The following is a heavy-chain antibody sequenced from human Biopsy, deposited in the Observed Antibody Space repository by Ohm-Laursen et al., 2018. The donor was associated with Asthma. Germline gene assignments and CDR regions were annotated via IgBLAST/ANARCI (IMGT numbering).Heavy chain of an antibody. V-gene: IGHV1-69*13. CDR2: INSVFGAT. D-gene: IGHD2-2*01. CDR1: GGTFNTYV. Sequence: SVKVSCKSLGGTFNTYVIGWVRQAPGQGLEWMGGINSVFGATTYPQKFQDRVTITADDSTSTVYMELSNLRSEDTAVYYCARKAGSCISRTCYSLDFWGQGTLVTVSS. CDR3: ARKAGSCISRTCYSLDF. J-gene: IGHJ4*02.